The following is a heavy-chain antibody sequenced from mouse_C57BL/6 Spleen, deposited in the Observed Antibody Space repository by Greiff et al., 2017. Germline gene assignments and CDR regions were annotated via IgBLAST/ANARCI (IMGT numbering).Heavy chain of an antibody. CDR3: ARLPSANFDY. D-gene: IGHD3-1*01. CDR2: ISSGGSYT. V-gene: IGHV5-6*02. J-gene: IGHJ2*01. Sequence: EVKLVESGGDLVKPGGSLKLSCAASGFTFSSYGMSWVRQTPDKMLEWVATISSGGSYTYYPASVKGRFPISRDNAKNTLYLQMSSLKTADKAMYYYARLPSANFDYWGQGTTLTVSS. CDR1: GFTFSSYG.